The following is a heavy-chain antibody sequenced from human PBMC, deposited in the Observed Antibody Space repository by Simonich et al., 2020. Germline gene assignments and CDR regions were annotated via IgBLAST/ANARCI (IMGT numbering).Heavy chain of an antibody. CDR2: INHSGST. CDR3: ATQVDKTGEIDY. V-gene: IGHV4-34*01. D-gene: IGHD7-27*01. J-gene: IGHJ4*02. Sequence: QVQLQQWGAGLLKPSETLSLTCAVYGGSFSGYYWSWIRQPPGKGLEWIGEINHSGSTNYNPSLKSRVTISVDTSKNQFSLKLSSVTAADTAVYYCATQVDKTGEIDYWGQGTLVTVSS. CDR1: GGSFSGYY.